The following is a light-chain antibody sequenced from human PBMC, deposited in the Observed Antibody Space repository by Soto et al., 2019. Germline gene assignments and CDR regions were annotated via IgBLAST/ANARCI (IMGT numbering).Light chain of an antibody. V-gene: IGKV1-9*01. J-gene: IGKJ4*01. Sequence: DIQLTQSPSFLSASVGDRVTITCRASQGISSYLAWYQQKPGKAPKLLIYTASTLQSGVPSRFSGSGSGTEFTLTISSLQPEDFATYYCQHLNSYPLIFGGGSKVEIK. CDR3: QHLNSYPLI. CDR1: QGISSY. CDR2: TAS.